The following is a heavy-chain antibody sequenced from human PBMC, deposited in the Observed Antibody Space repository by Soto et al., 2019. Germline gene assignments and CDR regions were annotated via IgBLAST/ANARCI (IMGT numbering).Heavy chain of an antibody. CDR2: ISSSSSTI. D-gene: IGHD3-10*01. V-gene: IGHV3-48*01. CDR3: ARGKARYYGSGSYYNDAFDI. J-gene: IGHJ3*02. Sequence: EVQLVESGGGLVQPGGSLRLSCAASGFTFSSYSMNWVRQAPGKGLEWVSYISSSSSTIYYADSVKGRFTISRDNAKNSLYLQMNSLRAEDTSVYYCARGKARYYGSGSYYNDAFDIWGQGTMVTVSS. CDR1: GFTFSSYS.